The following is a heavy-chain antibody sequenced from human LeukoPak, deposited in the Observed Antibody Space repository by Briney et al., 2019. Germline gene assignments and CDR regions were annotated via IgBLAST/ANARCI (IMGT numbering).Heavy chain of an antibody. D-gene: IGHD6-19*01. V-gene: IGHV3-30*18. CDR2: ISYHGINE. Sequence: PGGSLRLSCAASGLSFSDYNMHWVRQAPGKGLEWMAVISYHGINEYYADSVKGRFTISRDNSKSTLHLQMNSLRAEDTAVYYCAKVRWDNSGWYYLDTWGQGTLLTVSS. CDR3: AKVRWDNSGWYYLDT. J-gene: IGHJ4*02. CDR1: GLSFSDYN.